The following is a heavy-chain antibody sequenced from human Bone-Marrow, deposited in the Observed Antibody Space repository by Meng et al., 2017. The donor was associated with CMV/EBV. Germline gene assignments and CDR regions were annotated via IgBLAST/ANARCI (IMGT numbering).Heavy chain of an antibody. J-gene: IGHJ4*02. CDR1: GFSVATDY. D-gene: IGHD2-2*03. Sequence: GESLKISCVASGFSVATDYMSWVRQAPGKGLEWVSYISSSGSTIYYADSVKGRFTISRDNAKNSLYLQMNSLRAEDTAVYYCARVGLNDYWGQGTLVTVSS. V-gene: IGHV3-48*04. CDR2: ISSSGSTI. CDR3: ARVGLNDY.